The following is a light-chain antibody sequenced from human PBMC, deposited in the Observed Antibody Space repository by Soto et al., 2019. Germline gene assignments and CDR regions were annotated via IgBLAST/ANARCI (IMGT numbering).Light chain of an antibody. V-gene: IGLV2-14*03. Sequence: QSVLTQPASVSGSPGQSITISCAGTSSDLGAYKYVSWYQQHPDKAPKLILYEVSRRPSGVSNRFSGSKSGNTASLTISGLLAEDEADYSCSSYTNTSTLVFGNGTKVTV. J-gene: IGLJ1*01. CDR1: SSDLGAYKY. CDR3: SSYTNTSTLV. CDR2: EVS.